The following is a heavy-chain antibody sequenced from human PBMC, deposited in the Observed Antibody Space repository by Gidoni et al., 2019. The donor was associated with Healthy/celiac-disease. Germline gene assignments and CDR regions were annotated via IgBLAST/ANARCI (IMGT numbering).Heavy chain of an antibody. Sequence: QVQLQESGPGLVKPSETLSLTCTVPGGPISSYYWSWIRQPPGKGLEWIGYIYYSRSTNYNPSLKSRVTISVDTSKNQFSLKLSSVTAADTAVYYCAREGYCSGGSCRYYFDYWGQGTLVTVSS. CDR3: AREGYCSGGSCRYYFDY. CDR2: IYYSRST. D-gene: IGHD2-15*01. CDR1: GGPISSYY. J-gene: IGHJ4*02. V-gene: IGHV4-59*01.